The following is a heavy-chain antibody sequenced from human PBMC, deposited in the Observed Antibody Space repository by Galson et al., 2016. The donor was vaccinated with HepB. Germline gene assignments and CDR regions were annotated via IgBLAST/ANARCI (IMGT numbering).Heavy chain of an antibody. CDR3: AKGGDTRD. J-gene: IGHJ4*02. CDR1: GFTFSTYA. V-gene: IGHV3-33*03. Sequence: SLRLSCAASGFTFSTYAMHWVRQTPGMGLEWVAVIWKDGTQKYYGESVKGRFTISRDNAKSTVYLQMNSLGAEDTAVYYCAKGGDTRDWGQGTLVTVSS. CDR2: IWKDGTQK. D-gene: IGHD1-26*01.